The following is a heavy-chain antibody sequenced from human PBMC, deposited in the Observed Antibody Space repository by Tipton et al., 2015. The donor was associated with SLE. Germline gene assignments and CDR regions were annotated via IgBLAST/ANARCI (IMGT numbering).Heavy chain of an antibody. CDR2: IYYSGST. CDR1: GGSISSHY. J-gene: IGHJ1*01. V-gene: IGHV4-59*11. Sequence: TLSLTCTVSGGSISSHYWSWIRQPPGKGLEWIGSIYYSGSTYYNPSLKSRVTISVDTSKNQFSLKLSSVTAADTAVYYCARYGTYDGSRYFQHWGQGTLVTVPS. D-gene: IGHD1-26*01. CDR3: ARYGTYDGSRYFQH.